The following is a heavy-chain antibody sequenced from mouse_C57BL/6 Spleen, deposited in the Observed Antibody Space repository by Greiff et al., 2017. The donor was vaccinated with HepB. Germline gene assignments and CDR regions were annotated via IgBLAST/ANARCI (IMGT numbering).Heavy chain of an antibody. CDR2: IDHSDSYT. CDR3: ARRSLYYGTYLIDY. CDR1: GYTFTSYW. V-gene: IGHV1-69*01. D-gene: IGHD2-1*01. Sequence: VQLEQPGAELVKPGASVKLSCKASGYTFTSYWMYWVKQSPVPGLEWIGEIDHSDSYTNYNQKLKGKSTLTVDKSTSTAYMQLRSLTSKDSAAYYCARRSLYYGTYLIDYWGQGTTLTVSS. J-gene: IGHJ2*01.